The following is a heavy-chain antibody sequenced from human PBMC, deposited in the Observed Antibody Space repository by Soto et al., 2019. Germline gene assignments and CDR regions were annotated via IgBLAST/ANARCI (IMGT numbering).Heavy chain of an antibody. V-gene: IGHV1-69*01. J-gene: IGHJ4*02. CDR2: IITLFGTS. Sequence: VQLMQSGAEVKKPGSSVKVSCKASGGTFSSHSINWVRQAPGQGLEWMGGIITLFGTSNYAQNFQSRVTITADQSTSTAYMELNSLTSDETAVYYCAREVAYGDFSAALLDWGQGTLVTVSS. CDR1: GGTFSSHS. CDR3: AREVAYGDFSAALLD. D-gene: IGHD2-21*02.